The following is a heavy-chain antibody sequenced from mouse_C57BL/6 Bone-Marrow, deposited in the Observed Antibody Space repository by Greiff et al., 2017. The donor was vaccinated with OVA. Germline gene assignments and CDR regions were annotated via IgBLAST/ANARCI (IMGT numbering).Heavy chain of an antibody. J-gene: IGHJ3*01. V-gene: IGHV1-39*01. CDR1: GYSFTDYN. Sequence: EVQLQESGPELVKPGASVKISCKASGYSFTDYNMNWVKQSNGKSLEWIGVINPNYGTTSYNQKFKGKATSTVDQSSSTAYMQLNSLTSEDSAVYYCARSAYYSNWRFAYWGQGTLVTVSA. D-gene: IGHD2-5*01. CDR2: INPNYGTT. CDR3: ARSAYYSNWRFAY.